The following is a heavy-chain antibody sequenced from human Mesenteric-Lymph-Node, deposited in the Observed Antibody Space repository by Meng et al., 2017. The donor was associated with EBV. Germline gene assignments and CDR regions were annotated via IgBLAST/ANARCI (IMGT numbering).Heavy chain of an antibody. CDR1: GFTFSSYS. J-gene: IGHJ2*01. CDR3: TRNGDGLAL. V-gene: IGHV3-74*01. CDR2: ISQDGSIT. Sequence: EVPLVEVGGGLVKPGGALRLSCAASGFTFSSYSMNWVRQAPGKGLQWVSYISQDGSITSYVDSVKGRFTISRDNAKNTLFLQMNSLGVDDTAMYYCTRNGDGLALWGRGTLVTVSS. D-gene: IGHD3-10*01.